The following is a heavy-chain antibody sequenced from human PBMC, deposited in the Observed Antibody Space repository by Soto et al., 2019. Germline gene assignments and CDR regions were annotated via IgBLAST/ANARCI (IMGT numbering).Heavy chain of an antibody. J-gene: IGHJ4*02. V-gene: IGHV3-21*01. D-gene: IGHD6-19*01. CDR2: ISSTSTHI. CDR1: GFDFSTYT. CDR3: VRELAVAGISFDY. Sequence: PGGSLRLSCAASGFDFSTYTMNWVRQAPGKGLEWVSLISSTSTHIQYADSVRGRFTISRDNAKKSLYLQMNSLRAEDTAVYYCVRELAVAGISFDYWGQGALVTVSS.